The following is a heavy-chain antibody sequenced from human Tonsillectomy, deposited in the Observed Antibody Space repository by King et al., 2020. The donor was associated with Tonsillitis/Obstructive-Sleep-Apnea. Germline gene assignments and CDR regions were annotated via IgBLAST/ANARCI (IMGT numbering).Heavy chain of an antibody. J-gene: IGHJ4*02. CDR2: IIPILRTT. D-gene: IGHD6-13*01. V-gene: IGHV1-69*01. Sequence: QLVQSGAELKKPGSSVKVSCKASGGTFDSYGFNWVRQATGQGLEWVGGIIPILRTTEYAQNFQGRVIISADASTSTVYMELSSLRSDDTAMYYCARIGRIASAGPFDYWGQGTLVTVSS. CDR3: ARIGRIASAGPFDY. CDR1: GGTFDSYG.